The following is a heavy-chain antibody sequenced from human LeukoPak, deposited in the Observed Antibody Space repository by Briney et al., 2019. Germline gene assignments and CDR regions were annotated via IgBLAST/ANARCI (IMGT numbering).Heavy chain of an antibody. Sequence: GGSLRLSCAASGFTFSSYAMHWVRQAPGKGLEWVAVISYDGSNKYYADSVKGRFTISRDNSKNTLYLQMNSLRAEDTAVYYCAKDARRTFGLSSGSYRGSYYFDYWGQGTLVTVSS. CDR2: ISYDGSNK. D-gene: IGHD6-19*01. CDR1: GFTFSSYA. J-gene: IGHJ4*02. V-gene: IGHV3-30*04. CDR3: AKDARRTFGLSSGSYRGSYYFDY.